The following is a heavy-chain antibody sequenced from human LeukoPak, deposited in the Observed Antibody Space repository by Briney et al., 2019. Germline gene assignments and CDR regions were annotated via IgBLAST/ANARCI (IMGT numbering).Heavy chain of an antibody. D-gene: IGHD1-26*01. V-gene: IGHV3-53*01. Sequence: PGGSLRLSCAASGFTVSSNYMSWVRQAPGKGLEWVSVIYSGGSTYYADSVKGRFTISRDNSKNTLYLQMNSLRAEDTAVYYCASSQNTVYSGSYWGWYYYGMDVWGQGTTVTVSS. J-gene: IGHJ6*02. CDR1: GFTVSSNY. CDR2: IYSGGST. CDR3: ASSQNTVYSGSYWGWYYYGMDV.